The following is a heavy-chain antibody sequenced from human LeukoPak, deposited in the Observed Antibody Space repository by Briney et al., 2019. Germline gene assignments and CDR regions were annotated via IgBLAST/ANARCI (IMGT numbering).Heavy chain of an antibody. V-gene: IGHV3-43D*04. CDR3: AKDRGWDGSGHDAFDI. J-gene: IGHJ3*02. Sequence: GGSLRPSCAASGFTFDDYAMHWVRQAPGKGLEWVSLISWDGGSTYYADSVKGRFTISRDNSKNSLYLQMNSLRAEDTALYYCAKDRGWDGSGHDAFDIWGQGTMVTVFS. CDR2: ISWDGGST. CDR1: GFTFDDYA. D-gene: IGHD3-10*01.